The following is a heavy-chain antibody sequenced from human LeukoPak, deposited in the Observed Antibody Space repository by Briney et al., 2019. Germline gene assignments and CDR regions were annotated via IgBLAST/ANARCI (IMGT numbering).Heavy chain of an antibody. D-gene: IGHD3-3*01. V-gene: IGHV3-43*02. CDR1: GFTCDDYA. CDR2: TSGDGGST. Sequence: SGGSLRLSCAASGFTCDDYAMHWVRRAPGKGLEWVSLTSGDGGSTNYADSVKGRFTISRDNSKNSLYLQMNSLKTEDTALYYCAKEPSTIGDYWGQGTLVTVSS. J-gene: IGHJ4*02. CDR3: AKEPSTIGDY.